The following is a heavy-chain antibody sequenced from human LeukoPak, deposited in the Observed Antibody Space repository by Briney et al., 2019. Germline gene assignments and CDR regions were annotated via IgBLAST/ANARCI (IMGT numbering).Heavy chain of an antibody. J-gene: IGHJ4*02. D-gene: IGHD5-12*01. CDR2: ISYDGSNK. Sequence: PGRSLRLSCAASGFTLSSYAMHWVRQAPGKGLEWVAVISYDGSNKYYADSVKGRFTISRDNSKNTLYLQMNSLRAEDTAVYYCARDPTRGGYSGYVGYYFDYWGQGTLVTVSS. CDR3: ARDPTRGGYSGYVGYYFDY. CDR1: GFTLSSYA. V-gene: IGHV3-30*04.